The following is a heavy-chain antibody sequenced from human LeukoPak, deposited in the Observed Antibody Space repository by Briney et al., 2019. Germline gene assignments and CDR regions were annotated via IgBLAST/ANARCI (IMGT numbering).Heavy chain of an antibody. D-gene: IGHD3-22*01. V-gene: IGHV1-69-2*01. CDR3: ATTVSGYYKTNWFDP. Sequence: ASVKVSCKGSGYTFTDYYMHWVQQAPGKGLEWMGLVDPEDGETIYAEKFQGRVTITADTSTDTAYMELSSLRSEDTAVYYCATTVSGYYKTNWFDPWGQGTLVTVSS. CDR1: GYTFTDYY. CDR2: VDPEDGET. J-gene: IGHJ5*02.